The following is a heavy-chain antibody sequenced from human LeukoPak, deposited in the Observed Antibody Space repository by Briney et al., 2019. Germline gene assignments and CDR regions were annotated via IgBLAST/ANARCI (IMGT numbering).Heavy chain of an antibody. CDR1: GFDFGAHG. Sequence: GGSLRLSCTDSGFDFGAHGMSWVRQAPGKGLEWVAGINWSGGSTGYGDSSRGRFTISRDNTKNSLYLQMDSLRAEDTALYYCARAPITSPFYVDFWGQGTLVTVSS. V-gene: IGHV3-20*04. D-gene: IGHD2-2*01. J-gene: IGHJ4*02. CDR2: INWSGGST. CDR3: ARAPITSPFYVDF.